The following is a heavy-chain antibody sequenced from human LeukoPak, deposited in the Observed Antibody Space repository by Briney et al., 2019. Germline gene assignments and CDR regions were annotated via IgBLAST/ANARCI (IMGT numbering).Heavy chain of an antibody. D-gene: IGHD1-26*01. CDR3: ASQDSGSYYYVDY. CDR2: IYYSGST. CDR1: GGSISSSSYY. V-gene: IGHV4-39*01. Sequence: SETLSLTCTVSGGSISSSSYYWGWIRQPPGTGLEWIGSIYYSGSTYYNPSLKSRVTISVDTSKNQSSLKLSSVTAADTAVYYCASQDSGSYYYVDYWGQGTLVTVSS. J-gene: IGHJ4*02.